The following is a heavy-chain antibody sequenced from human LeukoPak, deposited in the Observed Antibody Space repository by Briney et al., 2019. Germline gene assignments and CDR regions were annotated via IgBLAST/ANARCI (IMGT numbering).Heavy chain of an antibody. CDR3: ARVRVRGVIGDAFDI. CDR2: IYYSGST. CDR1: GGSISSYY. J-gene: IGHJ3*02. D-gene: IGHD3-10*01. V-gene: IGHV4-59*01. Sequence: KPSETLSLTCTVSGGSISSYYWSWIRQPPGKGLEWIGYIYYSGSTNYNPSLKGRVTISVDTSKNQFSLKLSSVTAADTAVYYCARVRVRGVIGDAFDIWGQGTMVTVSS.